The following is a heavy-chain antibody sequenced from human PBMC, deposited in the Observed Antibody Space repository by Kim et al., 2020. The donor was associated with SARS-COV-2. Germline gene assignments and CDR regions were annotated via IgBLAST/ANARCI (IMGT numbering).Heavy chain of an antibody. Sequence: GGSLRLSCAASGFTFSSYAMHWVRQAPGKGLEWVAVISYDGSNKYYADSVKGRFTISRDNSKNTLYLQMNSLRAEDTAVYYCARDSSGYSSSWYGGDAFDIWGQGTMVTVSS. V-gene: IGHV3-30*04. CDR1: GFTFSSYA. J-gene: IGHJ3*02. CDR3: ARDSSGYSSSWYGGDAFDI. CDR2: ISYDGSNK. D-gene: IGHD6-13*01.